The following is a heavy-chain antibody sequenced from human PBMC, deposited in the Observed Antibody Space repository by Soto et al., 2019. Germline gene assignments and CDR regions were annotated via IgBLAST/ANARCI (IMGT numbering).Heavy chain of an antibody. CDR1: GFTVSNNY. D-gene: IGHD3-22*01. CDR2: ISTGGYT. V-gene: IGHV3-66*01. Sequence: EVQLVESGGDLVQPGGSLRLSCAASGFTVSNNYMSWVRQAPGKGLEWVSVISTGGYTNYADSVKGRFTISRDSSKNTLHLQMLSLRAEDTAVYYCAREAIIVIAAPDYYFDYWGQGTLVTVSS. CDR3: AREAIIVIAAPDYYFDY. J-gene: IGHJ4*02.